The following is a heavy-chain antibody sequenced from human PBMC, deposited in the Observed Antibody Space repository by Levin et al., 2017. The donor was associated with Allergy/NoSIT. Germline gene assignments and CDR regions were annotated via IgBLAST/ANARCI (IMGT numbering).Heavy chain of an antibody. J-gene: IGHJ4*02. Sequence: ASVKVSCAASGFTFSSYWMHWVRHAPGKGLVWVSRINSDGSSTSYADSVKGRFTISRDNAKNTLYLQMNSLRAEDTAEYYCARAEWELSSADYWGQGTLVTVSS. CDR1: GFTFSSYW. CDR3: ARAEWELSSADY. V-gene: IGHV3-74*01. CDR2: INSDGSST. D-gene: IGHD1-26*01.